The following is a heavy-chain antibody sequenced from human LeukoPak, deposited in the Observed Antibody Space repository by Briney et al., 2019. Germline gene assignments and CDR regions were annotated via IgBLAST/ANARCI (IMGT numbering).Heavy chain of an antibody. CDR1: GDSISSSSYY. D-gene: IGHD6-6*01. CDR2: IYYSGST. Sequence: TPSETLSLTCTVSGDSISSSSYYWGWIRQPPGKGLEWIGSIYYSGSTYYNPSLKSRVTISVDTSKNQFSLKLSSVTAADTAVYYCVRLCGSSSGFDYWGQGTLVTVSS. J-gene: IGHJ4*02. V-gene: IGHV4-39*01. CDR3: VRLCGSSSGFDY.